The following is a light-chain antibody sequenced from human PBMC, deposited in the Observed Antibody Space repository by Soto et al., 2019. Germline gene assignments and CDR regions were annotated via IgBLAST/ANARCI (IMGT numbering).Light chain of an antibody. V-gene: IGKV1-5*03. J-gene: IGKJ2*01. Sequence: DIQMTQSPSTLSASVGDRVTITCRASQSIGSWLAWYQQKPGKAPKLLIYKASSLESGVPSRFSGSGSGTEFTLTISSLQPDDFATYSCQQYNSYPRTFGQGTKLEIK. CDR1: QSIGSW. CDR3: QQYNSYPRT. CDR2: KAS.